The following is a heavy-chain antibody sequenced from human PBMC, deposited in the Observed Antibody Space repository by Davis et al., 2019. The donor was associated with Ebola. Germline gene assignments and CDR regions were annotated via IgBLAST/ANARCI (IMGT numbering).Heavy chain of an antibody. CDR2: IYHSGST. D-gene: IGHD6-19*01. J-gene: IGHJ4*02. CDR3: TRTTRDSGWFIDF. CDR1: GGSFSGYY. V-gene: IGHV4-34*01. Sequence: SETLSLTCAVYGGSFSGYYWSWIRQPPGKGLEWIGEIYHSGSTNYNPSLKSRVTISVDKSKNQFSLKLNSVTAADTAVYYCTRTTRDSGWFIDFWGRGTLVTVSS.